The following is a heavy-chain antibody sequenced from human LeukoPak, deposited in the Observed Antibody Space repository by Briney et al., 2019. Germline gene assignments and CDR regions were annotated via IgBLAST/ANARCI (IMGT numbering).Heavy chain of an antibody. CDR3: ARRRSWGYCSGGSCYVNAFDI. J-gene: IGHJ3*02. CDR2: IIPNSGGT. D-gene: IGHD2-15*01. Sequence: ASVKVSCKASGYTFTGYYMHWVRQAPGQGLEWMGWIIPNSGGTNYAQKLQGRVTMTTDTSTSTAYMELRSLRSDDTAVYYCARRRSWGYCSGGSCYVNAFDIWGQGTMVTVSS. V-gene: IGHV1-2*02. CDR1: GYTFTGYY.